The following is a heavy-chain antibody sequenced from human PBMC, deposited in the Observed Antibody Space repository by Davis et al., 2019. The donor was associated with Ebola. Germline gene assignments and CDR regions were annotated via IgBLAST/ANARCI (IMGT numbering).Heavy chain of an antibody. V-gene: IGHV1-2*06. Sequence: ASVKVSCKASGYTFTGYYMHWVRQAPGQGLEWMGRINPNSGGTNYAQKFQGRVTMTRDTSISTAFMELSRLRSDDTAVYYCARVVYSEQWLANWFDPWGQGTLVTVSS. D-gene: IGHD6-19*01. CDR3: ARVVYSEQWLANWFDP. J-gene: IGHJ5*02. CDR1: GYTFTGYY. CDR2: INPNSGGT.